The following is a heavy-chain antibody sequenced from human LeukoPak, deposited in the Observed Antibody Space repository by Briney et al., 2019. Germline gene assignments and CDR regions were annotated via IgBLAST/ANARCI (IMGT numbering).Heavy chain of an antibody. J-gene: IGHJ4*02. CDR3: AKVAKYYYGPETYYFFEQ. V-gene: IGHV3-7*01. CDR1: GFTFSSYW. CDR2: IKGDGSEK. D-gene: IGHD3-10*01. Sequence: GGSLRLSCAASGFTFSSYWMTWVRQAPGKGLEWVGNIKGDGSEKYYVDSVKGRFTISRDYAKKSLFLQMNSLRVEDTAVYYCAKVAKYYYGPETYYFFEQWGQGTPVTAAS.